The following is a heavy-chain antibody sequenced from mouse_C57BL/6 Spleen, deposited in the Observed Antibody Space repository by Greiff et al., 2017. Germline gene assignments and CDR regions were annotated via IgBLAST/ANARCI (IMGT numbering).Heavy chain of an antibody. CDR3: ARRDYGSTPLDY. CDR2: IDPEAGET. CDR1: GFNIKDYY. V-gene: IGHV14-2*01. Sequence: VQLQQSGAELVKPGASVKLSCTASGFNIKDYYMHWVKQRPEQGLEWIGRIDPEAGETKYAPKFQGKATITADTSSNTAYLHLSSLTSEDTAVYYCARRDYGSTPLDYWGQGTTLTVSS. D-gene: IGHD1-1*01. J-gene: IGHJ2*01.